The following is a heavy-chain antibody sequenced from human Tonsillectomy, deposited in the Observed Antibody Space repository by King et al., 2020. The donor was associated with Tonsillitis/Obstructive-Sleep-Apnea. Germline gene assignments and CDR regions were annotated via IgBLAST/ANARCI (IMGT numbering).Heavy chain of an antibody. D-gene: IGHD3-3*01. CDR2: INAGNGNT. Sequence: VQLVQSGAEVKKPGASVKVSCKASEYTFTSYAMHWVRQAPGQRLEWMGWINAGNGNTKYSQKFQGRVTITRDTSASTAYMEVSSLRSEDTAVYYCAREIVRDYEWWSGEYTPYYFDYWGQGTLVTVSS. J-gene: IGHJ4*02. V-gene: IGHV1-3*01. CDR1: EYTFTSYA. CDR3: AREIVRDYEWWSGEYTPYYFDY.